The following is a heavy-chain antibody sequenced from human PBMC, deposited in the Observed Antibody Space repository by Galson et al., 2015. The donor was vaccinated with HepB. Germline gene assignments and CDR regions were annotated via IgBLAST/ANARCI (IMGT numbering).Heavy chain of an antibody. CDR3: AKGAILGATPHYFDY. Sequence: SLRLSCATSGFRFTKYSMSWVRQAPGKGLQWVSAITRGGERTYYADSVKGRFTTSRDSSSNTVFLLMTSLRVDDTAVYYCAKGAILGATPHYFDYLGQGTLVTVSS. V-gene: IGHV3-23*01. CDR1: GFRFTKYS. J-gene: IGHJ4*02. D-gene: IGHD3-16*01. CDR2: ITRGGERT.